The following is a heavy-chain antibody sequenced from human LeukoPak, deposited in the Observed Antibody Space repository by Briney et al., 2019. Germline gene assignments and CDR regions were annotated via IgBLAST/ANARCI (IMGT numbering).Heavy chain of an antibody. Sequence: SETLSLTCTVSGGSISSYYWSWIRQPAGKGLEWIGRIYTSGSTNYNPSLKSRVTISVDTSKNQFSLKLSSVTAADTAVYYCARGGYSSSFGRYFDLWGRGTLVTVSS. V-gene: IGHV4-4*07. J-gene: IGHJ2*01. CDR3: ARGGYSSSFGRYFDL. CDR1: GGSISSYY. CDR2: IYTSGST. D-gene: IGHD6-6*01.